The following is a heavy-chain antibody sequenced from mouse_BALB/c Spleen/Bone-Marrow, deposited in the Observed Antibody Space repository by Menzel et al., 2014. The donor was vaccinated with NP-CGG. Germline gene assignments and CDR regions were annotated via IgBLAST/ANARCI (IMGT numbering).Heavy chain of an antibody. V-gene: IGHV1-69*02. Sequence: QVQLKESGAELVRPGASVKLSCKASGYTFTSYWITWVKQRPGQGLEWIGNIYPSDSYTNYNQKFKDKATLTVDKSSSTAYMQLSSPTSEDSAVYYCTRTYDYDEGGFDYWGQGTTLTVSS. CDR3: TRTYDYDEGGFDY. CDR2: IYPSDSYT. J-gene: IGHJ2*01. D-gene: IGHD2-4*01. CDR1: GYTFTSYW.